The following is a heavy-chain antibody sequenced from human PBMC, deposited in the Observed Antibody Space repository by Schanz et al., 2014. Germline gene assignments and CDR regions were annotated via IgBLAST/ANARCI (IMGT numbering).Heavy chain of an antibody. V-gene: IGHV3-74*01. CDR2: IKSDGSST. J-gene: IGHJ4*02. CDR1: GFTFSSYW. D-gene: IGHD3-3*01. CDR3: VRDSFSAFDY. Sequence: EVQLVESGGGLVQPGGSLRLSCAASGFTFSSYWMHWVRQVPGKGLVWVSRIKSDGSSTSYADSVKGRFTISRDNAKNTLYLQMNSLRAEDTAVYYCVRDSFSAFDYWGQGTLVTVSS.